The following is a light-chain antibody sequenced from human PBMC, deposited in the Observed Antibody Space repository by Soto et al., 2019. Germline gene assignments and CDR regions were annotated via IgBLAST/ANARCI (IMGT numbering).Light chain of an antibody. CDR2: DAS. Sequence: EIVLTQSPGTLSLSPWERATLSCRASQSIRNYLAWYQQKPGQAPRLLIYDASNRATGIPDRFSGSGSGTDFTLTISRLEPEDFAVYYCQQYGSSGTFGQGTKVDIK. CDR1: QSIRNY. CDR3: QQYGSSGT. V-gene: IGKV3-20*01. J-gene: IGKJ1*01.